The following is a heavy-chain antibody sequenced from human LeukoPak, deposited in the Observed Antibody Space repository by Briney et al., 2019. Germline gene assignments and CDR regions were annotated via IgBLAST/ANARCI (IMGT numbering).Heavy chain of an antibody. D-gene: IGHD6-13*01. CDR2: VKEDGSEK. CDR1: GFTFSRFW. Sequence: PGGSLRLSCAASGFTFSRFWMSWVRQAPGKGLEWVGNVKEDGSEKYYVDSVKGRFTISRDNAKNSLYLQMNSLRAEDTAVYYCARYGSIVAAGTFYYWGQGTLVTVSS. V-gene: IGHV3-7*04. CDR3: ARYGSIVAAGTFYY. J-gene: IGHJ4*02.